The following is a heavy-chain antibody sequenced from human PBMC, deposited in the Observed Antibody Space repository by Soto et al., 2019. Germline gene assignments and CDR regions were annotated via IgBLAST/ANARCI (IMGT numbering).Heavy chain of an antibody. Sequence: GGSLRLSWSASGFTFSSYAMHWVRQAPGKGREYVSAISSNGGSTYYADSVKGRFTISRDNSKNTLYLQMSSLRAEDTAVYYCVKEGWVDYDFWSGYYGYYYGMDVWGQGTTVTVSS. CDR3: VKEGWVDYDFWSGYYGYYYGMDV. J-gene: IGHJ6*02. CDR2: ISSNGGST. CDR1: GFTFSSYA. D-gene: IGHD3-3*01. V-gene: IGHV3-64D*08.